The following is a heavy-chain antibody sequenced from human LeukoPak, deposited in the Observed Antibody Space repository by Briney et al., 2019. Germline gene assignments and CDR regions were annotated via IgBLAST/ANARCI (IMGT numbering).Heavy chain of an antibody. D-gene: IGHD6-13*01. Sequence: GESLKISCKGSGYSFTNYWIGWVRQMPGKGLEWMGIIYSGDSDTKYSPSFQGQVTISADKSISTAYLQWSSLKASDTAMYYCARHLSSSIWYNYNYYMDVWGKGTTVTVSS. V-gene: IGHV5-51*01. CDR2: IYSGDSDT. CDR1: GYSFTNYW. J-gene: IGHJ6*03. CDR3: ARHLSSSIWYNYNYYMDV.